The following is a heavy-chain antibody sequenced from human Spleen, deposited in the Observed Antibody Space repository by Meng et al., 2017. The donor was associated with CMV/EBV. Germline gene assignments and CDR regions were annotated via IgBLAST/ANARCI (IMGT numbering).Heavy chain of an antibody. CDR1: GFTFTSHA. CDR3: ARAPFGAAFGPLNS. J-gene: IGHJ4*02. CDR2: ITGSGSNT. Sequence: GASLKISCAASGFTFTSHAMSWVRQAPGKGLEWVAAITGSGSNTYFGDSGKGRFTISREDSKSTLYLQLSSLGAEDTAIYYCARAPFGAAFGPLNSWGQGTLVTVSS. D-gene: IGHD3-10*01. V-gene: IGHV3-23*01.